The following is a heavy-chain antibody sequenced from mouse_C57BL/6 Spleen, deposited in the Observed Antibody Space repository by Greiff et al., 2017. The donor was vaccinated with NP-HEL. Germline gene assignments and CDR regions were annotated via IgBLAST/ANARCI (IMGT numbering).Heavy chain of an antibody. V-gene: IGHV5-9-1*02. J-gene: IGHJ3*01. D-gene: IGHD1-1*01. CDR3: TREPDYYGSSAWFAY. CDR1: GFTFSSYA. CDR2: ISSGGDYI. Sequence: EVKLVESGKGLVKPGGSLKLSCAASGFTFSSYAMSWVRQTPEKKLEWVAYISSGGDYIYYADTVKGRFTISRDNARNTLYLQMSSLKSEDTAMYYCTREPDYYGSSAWFAYWGQGTLVTVSA.